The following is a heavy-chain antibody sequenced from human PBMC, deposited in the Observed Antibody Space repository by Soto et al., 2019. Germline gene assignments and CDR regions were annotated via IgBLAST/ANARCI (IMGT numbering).Heavy chain of an antibody. CDR2: IVGGSGNT. J-gene: IGHJ6*02. V-gene: IGHV1-58*01. CDR3: AARRSGLYAMDV. Sequence: SVEVSCKASGFTFSTSAVQWVRQALGQRPEWMGWIVGGSGNTNYAQNSQERVIITRDMSTSTVYMELSSLRSDDTAVYFCAARRSGLYAMDVWGQGTTVTVSS. CDR1: GFTFSTSA. D-gene: IGHD1-26*01.